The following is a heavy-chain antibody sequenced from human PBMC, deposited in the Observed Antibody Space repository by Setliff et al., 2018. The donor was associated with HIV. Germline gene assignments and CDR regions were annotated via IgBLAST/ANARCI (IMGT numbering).Heavy chain of an antibody. CDR3: ARQGNIVVVTSFDY. D-gene: IGHD2-21*02. CDR1: GGSISTSNYY. Sequence: SETLSLTCTVSGGSISTSNYYWGWVRQPPGKGLEWVGNVDYTGSTYYNPSLKSRVTISVDASKNQFSLRLNSVTAADTAVYYCARQGNIVVVTSFDYWGQGTLVTV. J-gene: IGHJ4*02. CDR2: VDYTGST. V-gene: IGHV4-39*07.